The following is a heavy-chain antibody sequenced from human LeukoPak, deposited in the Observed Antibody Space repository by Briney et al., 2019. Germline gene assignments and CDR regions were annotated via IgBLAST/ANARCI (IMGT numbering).Heavy chain of an antibody. CDR1: GYTFTGYY. CDR3: AREGVVVTATFDY. J-gene: IGHJ4*02. Sequence: ASVKASCKASGYTFTGYYMHWVRQAPGQGLEWMGWINPNSGGTNYAQKFQGRVTMTRDTSISTAYMELSRLRSDDTAVYYCAREGVVVTATFDYWGQGTLVTVSS. V-gene: IGHV1-2*02. D-gene: IGHD2-21*02. CDR2: INPNSGGT.